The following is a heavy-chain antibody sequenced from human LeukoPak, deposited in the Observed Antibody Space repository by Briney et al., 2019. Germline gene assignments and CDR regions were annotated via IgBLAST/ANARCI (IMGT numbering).Heavy chain of an antibody. V-gene: IGHV1-69*04. Sequence: SVKVSCKASGGTFSSYTISWVRQAPGQGLEWMGRIIPILGIANYAQKFQGRVTITADKSTSTAYMELSSLRSEDTAVYYCAREWYYYDSSGKGYYFDYWGQGTLVTVSS. D-gene: IGHD3-22*01. CDR2: IIPILGIA. CDR1: GGTFSSYT. J-gene: IGHJ4*02. CDR3: AREWYYYDSSGKGYYFDY.